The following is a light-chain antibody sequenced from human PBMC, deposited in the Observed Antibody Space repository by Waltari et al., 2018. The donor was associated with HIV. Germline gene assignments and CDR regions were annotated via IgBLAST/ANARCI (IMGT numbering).Light chain of an antibody. CDR3: QQYNNWIT. Sequence: AILSSRASQSVSSNLAWYQQKPGQAPRLLIYGASTRATGIPARFSGSGSGTEFTLTISSLQSEDFAVYYCQQYNNWITFGQGTRLEIK. CDR2: GAS. CDR1: QSVSSN. J-gene: IGKJ5*01. V-gene: IGKV3-15*01.